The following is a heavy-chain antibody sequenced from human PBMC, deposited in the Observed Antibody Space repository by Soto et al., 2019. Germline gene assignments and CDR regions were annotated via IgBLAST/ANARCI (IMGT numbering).Heavy chain of an antibody. V-gene: IGHV1-18*01. Sequence: ASVKVSCKASGYNFNIYGINWVRQAPGQGLELMGWISAYDGKTTYAEKFQGRVTMTTDASTSTAYMELSSLRSEDTAVYYCAADRGWFGELLTPEDYYYGMDVWGQGTTVTVSS. CDR3: AADRGWFGELLTPEDYYYGMDV. CDR1: GYNFNIYG. J-gene: IGHJ6*02. D-gene: IGHD3-10*01. CDR2: ISAYDGKT.